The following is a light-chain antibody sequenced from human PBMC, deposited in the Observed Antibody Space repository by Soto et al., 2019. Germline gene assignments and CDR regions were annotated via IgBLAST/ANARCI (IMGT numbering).Light chain of an antibody. CDR3: ASYTRTTTLV. J-gene: IGLJ2*01. Sequence: QSALTQPASVSGSPGQSITISCTGTISDIGGYNFISWYQHHPGQAPKLVIYDVNNRPSGISYRFSGSKSGNTASLTISGLQAEDEADYYCASYTRTTTLVFCCGTKLTVL. CDR1: ISDIGGYNF. CDR2: DVN. V-gene: IGLV2-14*01.